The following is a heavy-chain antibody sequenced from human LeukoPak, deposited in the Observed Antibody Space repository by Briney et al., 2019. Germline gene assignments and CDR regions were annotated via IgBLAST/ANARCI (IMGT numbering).Heavy chain of an antibody. V-gene: IGHV1-69*13. D-gene: IGHD5-12*01. CDR1: GSTFSSYA. CDR2: IIPIFGTA. Sequence: ASVKVSCKASGSTFSSYAISWVRQAPGQGLEWMGGIIPIFGTANYAQKFQGRVTITADESTSTAYMELSSLRSEDTAVYYCAREDRDIVVTITGPEHYYYYGMDVWGQGTTVTVSS. J-gene: IGHJ6*02. CDR3: AREDRDIVVTITGPEHYYYYGMDV.